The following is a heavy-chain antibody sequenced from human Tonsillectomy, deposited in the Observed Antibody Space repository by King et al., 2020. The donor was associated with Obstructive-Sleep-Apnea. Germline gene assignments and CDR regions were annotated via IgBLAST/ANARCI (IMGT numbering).Heavy chain of an antibody. CDR1: GFTVSSNY. J-gene: IGHJ6*02. CDR2: IYSDGST. CDR3: ARDLIVVVAATTRKPRLIPYGMDV. D-gene: IGHD2-15*01. V-gene: IGHV3-66*01. Sequence: VQLVESGGGLVQPGGSLRLSCAASGFTVSSNYMSWVRQAPGKGLEWVSVIYSDGSTYYADSVKGRFTISRDNSKNTLYLQMNSLRAEDTAVYYCARDLIVVVAATTRKPRLIPYGMDVWGQGTTVTVSS.